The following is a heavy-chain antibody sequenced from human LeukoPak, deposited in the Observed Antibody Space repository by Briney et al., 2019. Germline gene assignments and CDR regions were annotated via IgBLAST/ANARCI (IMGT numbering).Heavy chain of an antibody. Sequence: GGSLRLSCAASGFTFSSYAMSWVRQAPGKGLEWVSAISGGGGGTYYADSVKGRFTISRDNSKNTLYLQMNSLRAEDTAVYYCARFETGVIYWGQGTLVTVSS. CDR3: ARFETGVIY. CDR1: GFTFSSYA. CDR2: ISGGGGGT. J-gene: IGHJ4*02. V-gene: IGHV3-23*01. D-gene: IGHD2-8*02.